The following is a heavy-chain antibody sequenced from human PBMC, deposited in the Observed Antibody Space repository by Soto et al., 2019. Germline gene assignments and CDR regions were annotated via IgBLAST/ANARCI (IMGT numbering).Heavy chain of an antibody. J-gene: IGHJ4*02. CDR2: IYWDDDK. CDR3: AHNVVVPAADTYFDY. Sequence: QITLKESGPTLVKPTQTLTLTCTFSGFSLSTSGVGVGWIRQPPGKALEWLALIYWDDDKRYSPSLKSRLTITKDTSKNQVVLTMTNMDPVDTATYYCAHNVVVPAADTYFDYWGQGTLVTVSS. V-gene: IGHV2-5*02. CDR1: GFSLSTSGVG. D-gene: IGHD2-2*01.